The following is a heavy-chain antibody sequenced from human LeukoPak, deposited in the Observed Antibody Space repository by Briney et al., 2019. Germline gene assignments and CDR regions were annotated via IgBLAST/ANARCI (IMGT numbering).Heavy chain of an antibody. J-gene: IGHJ4*02. Sequence: PGGSLRLSCAASGFTFSSHAVSWVRQAPGKGLEWVSAISGSGGTTYYADSVKGRFTISRDNSRNTLYLQMNSLRAEDTAVCYCAKDRLPLIRGIDYWGQGTLVIVSS. V-gene: IGHV3-23*01. CDR3: AKDRLPLIRGIDY. CDR2: ISGSGGTT. CDR1: GFTFSSHA. D-gene: IGHD3-10*01.